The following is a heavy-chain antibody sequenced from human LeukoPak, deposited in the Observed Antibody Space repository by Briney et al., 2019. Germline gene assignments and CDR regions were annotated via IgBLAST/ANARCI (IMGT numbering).Heavy chain of an antibody. CDR3: ARDHGITMVRGDHNWFDP. CDR1: GYTFTSYG. D-gene: IGHD3-10*01. CDR2: ISAYNGNT. J-gene: IGHJ5*02. Sequence: ASVKVSCKASGYTFTSYGISWVRQAPGQGLEWMGWISAYNGNTNYAQKLQGRVTMTTDTSTSTAYMELRSLRSDDTAVYYCARDHGITMVRGDHNWFDPWGQGTLVTVSS. V-gene: IGHV1-18*01.